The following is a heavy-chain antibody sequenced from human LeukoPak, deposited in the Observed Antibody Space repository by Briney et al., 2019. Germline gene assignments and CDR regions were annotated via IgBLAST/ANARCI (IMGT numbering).Heavy chain of an antibody. CDR3: ARDYRPTDCSGGDCPYYYFDY. J-gene: IGHJ4*02. V-gene: IGHV1-2*02. CDR2: LNPTTGGT. D-gene: IGHD2-15*01. Sequence: ASEKVSCKASGYTFTYYYVHWMRQAPGQGLEWMGWLNPTTGGTYYAQKFQGRVTMTRDTSTSTIYVDLSRLTSDDTAVYYCARDYRPTDCSGGDCPYYYFDYWGQGTLVTVSS. CDR1: GYTFTYYY.